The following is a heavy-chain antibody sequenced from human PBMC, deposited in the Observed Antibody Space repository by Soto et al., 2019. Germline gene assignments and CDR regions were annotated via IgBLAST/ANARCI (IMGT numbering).Heavy chain of an antibody. V-gene: IGHV1-69*08. CDR1: GGPYSKYS. CDR2: IIPIFDTT. D-gene: IGHD3-22*01. J-gene: IGHJ4*02. Sequence: QVQLVQSGTEVKKPGSSVTVSCKASGGPYSKYSISWVRQAPGQGLEWVGRIIPIFDTTNYAQKFQGRATNTADKSTSTVYMDLSSLKSEDTAVYYCARSLLGDYYDSDGLDNWGQGTLVTVSS. CDR3: ARSLLGDYYDSDGLDN.